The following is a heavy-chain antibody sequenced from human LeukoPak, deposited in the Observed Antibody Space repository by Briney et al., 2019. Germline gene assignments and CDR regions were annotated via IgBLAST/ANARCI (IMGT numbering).Heavy chain of an antibody. Sequence: ASVKVSCKASGYTFTSYDINWVRQATGQGLEWMGWMNPNSGNTGYAQKFQGRVTITADESTSTAYMELSSLRSEDTAVYYCARDGLKYQLTYYFDYWGQGTLVTVSS. J-gene: IGHJ4*02. D-gene: IGHD2-2*01. CDR3: ARDGLKYQLTYYFDY. V-gene: IGHV1-8*03. CDR1: GYTFTSYD. CDR2: MNPNSGNT.